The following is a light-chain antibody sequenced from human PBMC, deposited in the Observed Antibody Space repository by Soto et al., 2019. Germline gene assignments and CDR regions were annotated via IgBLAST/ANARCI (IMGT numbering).Light chain of an antibody. Sequence: DIQMTQSPSSLSASVGDRVTITCRASQSISSYLNWYQQKPGKAPKLLIYAASSLQSGVPSRFSGSGSGTDFTLTISSLPPEDFATYYCQQSYSTPRRFGQGTKVDIK. CDR2: AAS. J-gene: IGKJ1*01. CDR1: QSISSY. V-gene: IGKV1-39*01. CDR3: QQSYSTPRR.